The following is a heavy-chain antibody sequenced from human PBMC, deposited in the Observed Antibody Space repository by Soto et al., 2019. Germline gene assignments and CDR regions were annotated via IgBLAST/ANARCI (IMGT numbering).Heavy chain of an antibody. V-gene: IGHV4-4*07. CDR1: GGAISTYY. CDR2: IYSSGST. D-gene: IGHD3-3*01. Sequence: QVHLQESGPGLVKPSETLSLTCTVSGGAISTYYWTWIRQPAGKGLEWIGRIYSSGSTKYNPSLQSRVTMSLDTSNNQFSLRLTSVTAAATSVYYCAIGQRFSDWFDPWGQGTLVTVSS. J-gene: IGHJ5*02. CDR3: AIGQRFSDWFDP.